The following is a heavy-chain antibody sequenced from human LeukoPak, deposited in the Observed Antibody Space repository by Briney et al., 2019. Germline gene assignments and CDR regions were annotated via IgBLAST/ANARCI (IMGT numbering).Heavy chain of an antibody. Sequence: GGSLRLSCAASGFSVSSSYMNWVRQAPGKGLEWVSLMYSGNKTSYADSVKGRFTISRDNFKNTFYLQMNSLRAEDTALYYCARDGGSRGYTYGQGAFDIWGQGTMVTVSS. CDR1: GFSVSSSY. J-gene: IGHJ3*02. CDR3: ARDGGSRGYTYGQGAFDI. D-gene: IGHD5-18*01. V-gene: IGHV3-53*01. CDR2: MYSGNKT.